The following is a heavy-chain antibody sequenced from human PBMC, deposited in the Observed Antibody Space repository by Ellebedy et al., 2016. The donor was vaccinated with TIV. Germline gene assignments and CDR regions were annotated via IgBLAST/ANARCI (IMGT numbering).Heavy chain of an antibody. CDR3: AKTGGYIYGLPDF. D-gene: IGHD5-18*01. V-gene: IGHV3-21*04. CDR2: ITSANRDI. CDR1: GFTFSDYS. Sequence: PGGSLRLSCAASGFTFSDYSMNWVRQAPGKGLEWVSSITSANRDIGYADSVKGRFTSSRDNSKNTVYLQMNSLRAEDTAVYYCAKTGGYIYGLPDFWGQGTLVTVSS. J-gene: IGHJ4*02.